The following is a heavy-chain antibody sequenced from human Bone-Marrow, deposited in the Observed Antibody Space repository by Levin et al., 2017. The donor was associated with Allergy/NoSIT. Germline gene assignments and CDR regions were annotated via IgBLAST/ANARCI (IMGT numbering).Heavy chain of an antibody. CDR2: INHSGSA. V-gene: IGHV4-34*01. CDR3: PEGPYHAPWYFDF. CDR1: GGSFSGYY. D-gene: IGHD1-14*01. Sequence: SETLSLTCAMSGGSFSGYYWNWIRQSPGNGLEWIGEINHSGSADYNPSLETRVSISVDIIKKQFSLKLTSVTSTDPVIFYVPEGPYHAPWYFDFWGRGTLVDVSS. J-gene: IGHJ2*01.